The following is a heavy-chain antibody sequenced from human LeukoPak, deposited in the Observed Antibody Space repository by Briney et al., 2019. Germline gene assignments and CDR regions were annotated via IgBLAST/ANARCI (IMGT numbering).Heavy chain of an antibody. CDR1: GGSFSGYY. V-gene: IGHV4-34*01. Sequence: SETLSLTCAVYGGSFSGYYWSWIRQPPGKGLEWIGEINHSGSTNYNPSLKSRVTISVDTSKNQFSLKLSSVTAADTAVYYCARQLIGTTGPDYWGQGTLVTVSS. CDR2: INHSGST. CDR3: ARQLIGTTGPDY. D-gene: IGHD1-1*01. J-gene: IGHJ4*02.